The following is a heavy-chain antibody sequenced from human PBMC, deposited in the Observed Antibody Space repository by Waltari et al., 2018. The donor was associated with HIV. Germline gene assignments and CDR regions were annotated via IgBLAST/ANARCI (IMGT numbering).Heavy chain of an antibody. D-gene: IGHD2-15*01. V-gene: IGHV1-69*04. CDR1: GGTFSSYD. J-gene: IGHJ6*02. CDR3: VRAYCSGGSCYYYYGMDV. CDR2: IIPFRGIA. Sequence: QVQLVQSGAEVKKPGSSVKVSCKASGGTFSSYDISWVRKAPGKGLEWMGRIIPFRGIANYAQKFQGRVTITADKSTSTAYIELISLRSDDTAVYYCVRAYCSGGSCYYYYGMDVWGQGTTVTVSS.